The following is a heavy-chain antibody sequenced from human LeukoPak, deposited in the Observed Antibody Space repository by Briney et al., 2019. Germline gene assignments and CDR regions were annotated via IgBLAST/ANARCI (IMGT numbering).Heavy chain of an antibody. D-gene: IGHD4-17*01. CDR3: ARDLVYGDYPGHDAFDI. J-gene: IGHJ3*02. V-gene: IGHV4-59*01. CDR1: GGSISRYY. Sequence: SETLSLTCAVSGGSISRYYWSWIRQPPGKGLEWIGYIYYSGSTNYNPSLKSRVTISVDTSKNQFSLKLSSVTAADTAVYYCARDLVYGDYPGHDAFDIWGQGTMVTVSS. CDR2: IYYSGST.